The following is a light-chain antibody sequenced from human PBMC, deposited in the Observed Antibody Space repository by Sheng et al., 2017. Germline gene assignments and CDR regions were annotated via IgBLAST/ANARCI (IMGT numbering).Light chain of an antibody. CDR3: QQYNNWPPLT. CDR1: QSISID. CDR2: SAS. V-gene: IGKV3-15*01. J-gene: IGKJ4*01. Sequence: EIVMTQSPATLSVSPGERATLSCRASQSISIDLAWYQQKPGQAPRLLIYSASTRATGVPARFSGSGSGTEFTLTISSLQSEDFAVYYCQQYNNWPPLTFGGGAKGGDQT.